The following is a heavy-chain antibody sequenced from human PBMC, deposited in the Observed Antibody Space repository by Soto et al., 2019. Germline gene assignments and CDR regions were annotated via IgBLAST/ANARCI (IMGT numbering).Heavy chain of an antibody. J-gene: IGHJ5*01. CDR2: LSGSGGTT. V-gene: IGHV3-23*01. D-gene: IGHD3-10*01. CDR3: AKDHGNYGPNWIES. Sequence: PGGSLRLSCAASGFTFSSYAMSWVRQTPGKGLEWVSTLSGSGGTTYYADSVKGQFTISRDSSKSTLYLQMNSLRAEDTAVYYCAKDHGNYGPNWIESWGQGTLVTVSS. CDR1: GFTFSSYA.